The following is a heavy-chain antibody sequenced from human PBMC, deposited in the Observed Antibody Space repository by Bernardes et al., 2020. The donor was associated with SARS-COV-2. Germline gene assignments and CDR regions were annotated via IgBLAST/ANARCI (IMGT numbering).Heavy chain of an antibody. D-gene: IGHD6-19*01. V-gene: IGHV4-59*01. CDR3: ARDVSGWYDIGVYYYYGMDV. CDR2: IYYSGST. Sequence: SETLSLTCTVSGGSISSYYWSWIRQPPGKGLEWIGYIYYSGSTNYNHSPKSRVTISVDTSKNQFSLKLSPVTAADTAVYYCARDVSGWYDIGVYYYYGMDVWGQGTTVTVSS. J-gene: IGHJ6*02. CDR1: GGSISSYY.